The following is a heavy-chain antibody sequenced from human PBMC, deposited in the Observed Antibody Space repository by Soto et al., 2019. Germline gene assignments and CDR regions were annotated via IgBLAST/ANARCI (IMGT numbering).Heavy chain of an antibody. CDR1: GGTFSSYA. V-gene: IGHV1-69*12. D-gene: IGHD2-8*01. CDR3: AREGTYCTNGVCYTIRWFDP. CDR2: IIPIFGTA. Sequence: QVQLVQSGAEVKKPGSSVKVSCKASGGTFSSYAISWVRQAPGQGLEWMGGIIPIFGTANYAQKFQGRVTITADESTSTXYXXLSSLRSEDTAVYYCAREGTYCTNGVCYTIRWFDPWGQGTLVTVSS. J-gene: IGHJ5*02.